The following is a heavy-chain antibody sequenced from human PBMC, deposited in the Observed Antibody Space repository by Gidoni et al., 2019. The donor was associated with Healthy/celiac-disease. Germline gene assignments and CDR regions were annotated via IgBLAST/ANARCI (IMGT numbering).Heavy chain of an antibody. CDR3: AKDSLEWDIVVVVAATRPHDAFDI. D-gene: IGHD2-15*01. V-gene: IGHV3-23*01. J-gene: IGHJ3*02. CDR2: ISCSGGST. CDR1: GFTFSSYA. Sequence: EVQLLESGGGLLQPGGSLRLSCAASGFTFSSYAMSWVRQAPGKGLEGVSAISCSGGSTYYADAVKGRFTISRDNSKNTLYLQMNSLRAEDTAVYYCAKDSLEWDIVVVVAATRPHDAFDIWGQGTMVTVSS.